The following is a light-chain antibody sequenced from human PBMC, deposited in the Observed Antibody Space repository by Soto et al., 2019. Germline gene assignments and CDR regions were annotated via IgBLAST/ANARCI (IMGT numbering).Light chain of an antibody. CDR2: DAS. J-gene: IGKJ5*01. V-gene: IGKV1-5*01. Sequence: DIQMTQSPSTLSASVGDRATITCRASQTISSWLAWYQQKPGKAPNLLIYDASTLERGVPSRFSGTGSGTEFTLTIDRLQPDDFATYYCQQYHTSSITFGQGTRLEIK. CDR3: QQYHTSSIT. CDR1: QTISSW.